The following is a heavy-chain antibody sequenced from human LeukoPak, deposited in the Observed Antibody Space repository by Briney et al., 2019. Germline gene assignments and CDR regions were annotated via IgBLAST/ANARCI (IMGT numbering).Heavy chain of an antibody. CDR1: GGSISSYY. Sequence: PSETLSLTCTVSGGSISSYYWSWIRQPPGKGLEWIGYIYYSGSTNYNPSLKSRDTISVDTSKNQFSLKMSSVTAVDTAVYYCARGSLGDYGNWFDLWGQGTLVTVSS. D-gene: IGHD4-17*01. V-gene: IGHV4-59*01. CDR3: ARGSLGDYGNWFDL. CDR2: IYYSGST. J-gene: IGHJ5*02.